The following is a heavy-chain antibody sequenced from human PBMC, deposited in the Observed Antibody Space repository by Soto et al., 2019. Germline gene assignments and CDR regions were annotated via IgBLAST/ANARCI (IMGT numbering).Heavy chain of an antibody. CDR1: GCIFEDFA. J-gene: IGHJ1*01. CDR3: AKDVDSLGELWGYFKN. D-gene: IGHD3-16*01. CDR2: INWNGVNK. Sequence: GGSLRLSCTVSGCIFEDFAMHCVRHSPGQCLEWVSGINWNGVNKGYAESVLGRFTISRDNAKKSLYLDMNYLRPEDTALYFCAKDVDSLGELWGYFKNWGQGTLVTVSS. V-gene: IGHV3-9*01.